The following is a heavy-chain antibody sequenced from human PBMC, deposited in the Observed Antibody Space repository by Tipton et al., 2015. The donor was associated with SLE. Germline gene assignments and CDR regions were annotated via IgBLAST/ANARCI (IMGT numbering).Heavy chain of an antibody. D-gene: IGHD3-22*01. CDR2: ISPFNHNT. V-gene: IGHV1-18*01. J-gene: IGHJ4*02. CDR1: GYTFTSYA. CDR3: ATGAPTSRGYWVPPEDYD. Sequence: QSGAEVKKPGASVKVSCKASGYTFTSYAISWVRQAPGQGLEWMGWISPFNHNTDYAQKFQGRVTMTTDTSTSATYLELRSLRSDDTAVYYCATGAPTSRGYWVPPEDYDWGQGTLVTVSS.